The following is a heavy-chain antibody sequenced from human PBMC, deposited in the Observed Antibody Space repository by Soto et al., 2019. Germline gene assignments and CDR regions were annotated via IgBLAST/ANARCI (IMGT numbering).Heavy chain of an antibody. J-gene: IGHJ4*02. CDR2: IRSKAYGGTT. CDR1: GFTFGDYA. Sequence: PGGSLRLSCTASGFTFGDYAMSWVRQAPGKGLEWVGFIRSKAYGGTTEYAASVKGRFTISRDDSKSIAYLQMNSLKTEDTAVYYCTNFNTPGDYGDYWGQGTLVTVSS. D-gene: IGHD4-17*01. V-gene: IGHV3-49*04. CDR3: TNFNTPGDYGDY.